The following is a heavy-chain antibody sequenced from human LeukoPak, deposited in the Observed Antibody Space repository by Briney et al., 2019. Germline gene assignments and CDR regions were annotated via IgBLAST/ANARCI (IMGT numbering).Heavy chain of an antibody. J-gene: IGHJ3*02. V-gene: IGHV1-18*01. Sequence: GASVEVSCKASGYTFTSYGISWVRQAPGQGLEWMGWISAYNGNTNYAQKLQGRVTMTTDTSTSTAYMELRSLRSDDTAVYYCARAVPGYDFWSGYLSGNAFDIWGQGTMVTVSS. CDR1: GYTFTSYG. D-gene: IGHD3-3*01. CDR2: ISAYNGNT. CDR3: ARAVPGYDFWSGYLSGNAFDI.